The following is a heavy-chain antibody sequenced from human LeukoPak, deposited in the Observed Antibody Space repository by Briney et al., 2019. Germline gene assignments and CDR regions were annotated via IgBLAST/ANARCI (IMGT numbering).Heavy chain of an antibody. Sequence: GGSLRLSCAASGFTFSSYNMNWVRQAPGKGLEWVSSISTSSSYIYYADSVKGRFTISRDNAKNSLYLQMNNLRAEDTAVYYCSRLSAMLRGPEPFYYFEYWGQGILVTVSS. CDR1: GFTFSSYN. J-gene: IGHJ4*02. D-gene: IGHD3-10*01. V-gene: IGHV3-21*01. CDR2: ISTSSSYI. CDR3: SRLSAMLRGPEPFYYFEY.